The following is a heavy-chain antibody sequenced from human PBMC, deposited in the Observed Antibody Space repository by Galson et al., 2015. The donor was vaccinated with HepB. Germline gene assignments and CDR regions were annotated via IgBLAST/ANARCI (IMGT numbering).Heavy chain of an antibody. Sequence: SLRLSCAASGFTLSSAPAMHWVRQAPGKGPEWVAAISYDGARKYYADSVQGRFTISRDDSKNTLDLQMNSLRAEDTAVFYCARDAGEGYDILTFFDCWGQGTLVTVSS. CDR3: ARDAGEGYDILTFFDC. D-gene: IGHD3-9*01. CDR1: GFTLSSAPA. CDR2: ISYDGARK. J-gene: IGHJ4*02. V-gene: IGHV3-30-3*01.